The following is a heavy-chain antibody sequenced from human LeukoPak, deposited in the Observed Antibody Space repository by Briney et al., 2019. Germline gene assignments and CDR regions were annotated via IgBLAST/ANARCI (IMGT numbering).Heavy chain of an antibody. D-gene: IGHD6-19*01. J-gene: IGHJ4*02. CDR3: ARHHSSDWFIYFDY. Sequence: SETLSLTCIVSGGSISSYYWSWIQQPPGKGLEWIGYIYYSGSTNYNPSLKSRVTISVDTSKNQFSLKLSSVTAADTAVYYCARHHSSDWFIYFDYWGQGTLVTVSS. V-gene: IGHV4-59*08. CDR1: GGSISSYY. CDR2: IYYSGST.